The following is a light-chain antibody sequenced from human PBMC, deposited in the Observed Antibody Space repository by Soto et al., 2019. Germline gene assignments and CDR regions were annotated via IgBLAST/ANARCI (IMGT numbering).Light chain of an antibody. Sequence: QSVLTQPASVSGSPGQSITISCTGTSSDVGSYNYVPWYRQHPGKAPQLLIYDVTHRPAGVSSRFSGSKSDNTASLTISWLQAEDEADYYCSSYTDTTTRYVFGSGTKVTVL. J-gene: IGLJ1*01. CDR3: SSYTDTTTRYV. CDR2: DVT. CDR1: SSDVGSYNY. V-gene: IGLV2-14*03.